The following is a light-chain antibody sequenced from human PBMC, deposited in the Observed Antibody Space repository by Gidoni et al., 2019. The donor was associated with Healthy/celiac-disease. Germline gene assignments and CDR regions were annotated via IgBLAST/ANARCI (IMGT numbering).Light chain of an antibody. V-gene: IGKV3-11*01. CDR2: DAS. Sequence: EIVLTQSPATLSLSPGERATLSCRASQSVSSYLAWYQQKPGQAPRLLIYDASNRATGIPARFSGSGSGTDFILTIRSLEPEDFALYYCQQRSNWPPPYTLGQGTKLEIK. J-gene: IGKJ2*01. CDR1: QSVSSY. CDR3: QQRSNWPPPYT.